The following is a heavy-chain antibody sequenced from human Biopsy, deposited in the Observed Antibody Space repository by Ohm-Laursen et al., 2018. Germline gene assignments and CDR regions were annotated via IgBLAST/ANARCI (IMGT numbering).Heavy chain of an antibody. Sequence: SETLSLTCSVSDASVKTSGYFWAWIRQRPGKGLEWIGYISYNERTHYNPSLTSRLAISLDTSNNRISLQLRSVSVADTAVYYCVREPKTGTAEAWYFDLWGRGSPVTVPS. V-gene: IGHV4-31*03. D-gene: IGHD3-9*01. J-gene: IGHJ2*01. CDR2: ISYNERT. CDR3: VREPKTGTAEAWYFDL. CDR1: DASVKTSGYF.